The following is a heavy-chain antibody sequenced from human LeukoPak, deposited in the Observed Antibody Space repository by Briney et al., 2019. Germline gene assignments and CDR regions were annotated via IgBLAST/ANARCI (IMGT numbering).Heavy chain of an antibody. V-gene: IGHV3-48*04. CDR1: GFTFSSYS. CDR3: ARAMIWIFDY. CDR2: ISSSSSTI. J-gene: IGHJ4*02. Sequence: PGGSLRLSCAASGFTFSSYSMNWVRQAPGKGLEWVSYISSSSSTIYYADSVKGRFTISRDNAKNSLYLQMNSLRAEDTAVYYCARAMIWIFDYWGQGTLVTVSS. D-gene: IGHD3/OR15-3a*01.